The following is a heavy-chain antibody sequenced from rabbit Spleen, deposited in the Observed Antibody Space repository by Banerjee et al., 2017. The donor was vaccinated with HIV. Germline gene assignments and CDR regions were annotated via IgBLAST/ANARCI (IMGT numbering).Heavy chain of an antibody. V-gene: IGHV1S45*01. CDR2: IAGSSSGFT. J-gene: IGHJ6*01. Sequence: QEQLVESGGGLVKPEGSLTLTCKASGFSFSSSDYMCWVCQAPGKGLEWISCIAGSSSGFTYSATWAKGRFTCSKTSSTTVTLQMTSLTVADTAIYFCARDTGSSFSTYGMDLWGQGTLVTVS. D-gene: IGHD8-1*01. CDR1: GFSFSSSDY. CDR3: ARDTGSSFSTYGMDL.